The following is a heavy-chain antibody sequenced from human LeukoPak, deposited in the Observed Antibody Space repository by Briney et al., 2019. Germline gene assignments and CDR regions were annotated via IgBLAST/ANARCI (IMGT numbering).Heavy chain of an antibody. V-gene: IGHV1-2*02. J-gene: IGHJ4*02. CDR2: INPNSGGT. CDR3: ARDRLHNSWGFFDH. CDR1: GYTFTGYY. D-gene: IGHD3-16*01. Sequence: ASVKVSCKASGYTFTGYYMHWVRQAPGQGLEWMGWINPNSGGTNYAQKFQGRVTMTRDTSISTAYMELSRLRSDDTAVYYCARDRLHNSWGFFDHWGQGTLVTVSS.